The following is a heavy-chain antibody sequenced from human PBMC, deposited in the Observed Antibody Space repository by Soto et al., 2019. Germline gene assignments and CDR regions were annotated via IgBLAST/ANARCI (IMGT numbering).Heavy chain of an antibody. D-gene: IGHD3-16*01. J-gene: IGHJ4*02. CDR1: GFTFSGSA. CDR3: SRLWAGGDDRDSPPYYLDS. V-gene: IGHV3-73*02. Sequence: EVQLVESGGGLVQPGGSVIISCAASGFTFSGSAIHWVRQASGKGLEWLGRIKTRSYNYATAYTASLKGRFTISRDDSKNTAYLQMNSLKNEDTAVYFCSRLWAGGDDRDSPPYYLDSWGQGTLVTVSS. CDR2: IKTRSYNYAT.